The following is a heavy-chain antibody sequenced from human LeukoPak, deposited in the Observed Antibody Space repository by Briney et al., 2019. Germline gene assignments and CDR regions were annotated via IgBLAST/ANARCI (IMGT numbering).Heavy chain of an antibody. J-gene: IGHJ4*02. V-gene: IGHV3-48*02. CDR1: GFTFSSYS. Sequence: GGSLRLSCAASGFTFSSYSMNWVRQAPGKGLEWVSYISSSSNTIYYADSVKGRFTISRDNAKNSLYLQMNSLRDDDTAVYYCARDRYGDYDFDYWGQGTLVTVSS. CDR2: ISSSSNTI. CDR3: ARDRYGDYDFDY. D-gene: IGHD4-17*01.